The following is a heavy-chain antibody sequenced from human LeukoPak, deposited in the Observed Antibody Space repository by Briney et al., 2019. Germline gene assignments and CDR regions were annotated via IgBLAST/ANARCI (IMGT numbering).Heavy chain of an antibody. CDR2: ISGSGGST. CDR1: GFTFSSYA. D-gene: IGHD1-26*01. V-gene: IGHV3-23*01. CDR3: AKDPDPKTGAYWFDP. J-gene: IGHJ5*02. Sequence: PGRSLRLSCAASGFTFSSYAMSWVRQAPGKGLEWVSAISGSGGSTYYADSVKGRFTISRDNSKNTLYLQMNSLRAEDTAVYYCAKDPDPKTGAYWFDPWGQGTLVTVSS.